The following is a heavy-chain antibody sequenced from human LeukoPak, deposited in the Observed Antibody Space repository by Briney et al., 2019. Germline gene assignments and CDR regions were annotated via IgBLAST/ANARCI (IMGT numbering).Heavy chain of an antibody. V-gene: IGHV3-23*01. Sequence: GGSLRLSCVASGFTFSSYGRSWVRQAPGKGLEWVSYVSATGYTTSYADSVKGRFTISRDNAKNSLYLQMNSLRAEDTAVYYCASNHPGRVVTMAGTPFDYWGQGTLVTVSS. CDR3: ASNHPGRVVTMAGTPFDY. J-gene: IGHJ4*02. D-gene: IGHD3-10*01. CDR2: VSATGYTT. CDR1: GFTFSSYG.